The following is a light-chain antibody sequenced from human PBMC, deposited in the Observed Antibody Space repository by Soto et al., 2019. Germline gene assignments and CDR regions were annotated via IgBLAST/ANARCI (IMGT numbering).Light chain of an antibody. CDR3: QQSYSTPLT. J-gene: IGKJ4*01. CDR2: AAS. Sequence: IQMTQSPSTLSSSVGDRVTITCRASQSISSWLAWYQQKPEKAPKLLIYAASSLQSGVPSRFSGSGSGTDFTLTISSLQPEDFATYYCQQSYSTPLTFGGGTKVDIK. CDR1: QSISSW. V-gene: IGKV1-39*01.